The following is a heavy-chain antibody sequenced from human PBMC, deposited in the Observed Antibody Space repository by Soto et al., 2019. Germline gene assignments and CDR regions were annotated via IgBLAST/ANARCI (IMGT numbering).Heavy chain of an antibody. CDR3: AKGPPLCYYDSSEESCYYYGMDV. Sequence: PGGSLRLSCAASGFTFSSYAMSWVRQAPGKGLEWVSAISGSGGSTYYADSVKGRFTISRDNSKNTLYLQMNSLRAEDTAVYYCAKGPPLCYYDSSEESCYYYGMDVWGQGTTVTVSS. V-gene: IGHV3-23*01. CDR2: ISGSGGST. CDR1: GFTFSSYA. J-gene: IGHJ6*02. D-gene: IGHD3-22*01.